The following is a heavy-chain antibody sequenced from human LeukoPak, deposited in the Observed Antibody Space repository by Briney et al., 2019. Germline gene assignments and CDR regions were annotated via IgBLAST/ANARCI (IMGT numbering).Heavy chain of an antibody. J-gene: IGHJ3*02. Sequence: KPGESLKISCKGSGYSFTSYWIGWVRQMPGKGLEWMGIIYPGDSDTRYSPSFQGQVTISADKSISTAYLQWSSLKASDTAMYYCAIDYDSSGPRDAFDIWGQGTMVTVSS. CDR2: IYPGDSDT. CDR3: AIDYDSSGPRDAFDI. V-gene: IGHV5-51*01. CDR1: GYSFTSYW. D-gene: IGHD3-22*01.